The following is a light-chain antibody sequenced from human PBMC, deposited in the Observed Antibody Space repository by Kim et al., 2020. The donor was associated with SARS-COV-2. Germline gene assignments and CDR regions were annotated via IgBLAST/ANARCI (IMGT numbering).Light chain of an antibody. CDR3: QQYENWPLT. Sequence: VDSKVAWYQQKPGQAPRLLIYGASSRATGIPARFSGSGSGTQFTLTISSLQPEDCAVYYCQQYENWPLTFAGGTKVEI. J-gene: IGKJ4*01. CDR2: GAS. V-gene: IGKV3-15*01. CDR1: VDSK.